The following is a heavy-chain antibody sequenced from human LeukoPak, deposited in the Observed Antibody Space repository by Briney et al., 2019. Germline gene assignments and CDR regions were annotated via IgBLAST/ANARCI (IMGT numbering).Heavy chain of an antibody. CDR1: GFIFSSYA. V-gene: IGHV3-30*01. CDR2: ISYDGSNK. D-gene: IGHD2-2*01. CDR3: ARGVTSLHQDYYFDY. J-gene: IGHJ4*02. Sequence: GRSLRLSCAASGFIFSSYAMHWVSQAPSKGLEWVAVISYDGSNKYYADSVKGRFTIARDNSKNTLYLQMNSLRAEDTAVYYCARGVTSLHQDYYFDYWGQGTLVTVSS.